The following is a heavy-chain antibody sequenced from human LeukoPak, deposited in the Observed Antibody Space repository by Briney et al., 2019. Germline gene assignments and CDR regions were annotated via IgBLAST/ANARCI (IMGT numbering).Heavy chain of an antibody. D-gene: IGHD3-22*01. J-gene: IGHJ2*01. CDR1: GYTFTSYD. Sequence: GASVKVSCKASGYTFTSYDINWVRQATGQGLEWMGWMNPNSGNTGYAQKFQGRVTMTRNTSISTAYMELSSLRSEDTAVYYCARDSPGNYYDSSGYPWYFDLWGRGTLVSVSS. V-gene: IGHV1-8*01. CDR3: ARDSPGNYYDSSGYPWYFDL. CDR2: MNPNSGNT.